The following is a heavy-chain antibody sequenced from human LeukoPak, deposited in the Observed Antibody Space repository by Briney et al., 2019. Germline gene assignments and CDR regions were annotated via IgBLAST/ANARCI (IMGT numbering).Heavy chain of an antibody. Sequence: ASVKVSRKASGYTFTSYGISWVRQAPGQGLEWMGWISAHNGNTNYAQKLQGRVTMTTDTSTSTAYMELRSLRSDDTAVYYCARATLLGLPAATLGSAFDIWGQGTMVTVSS. CDR3: ARATLLGLPAATLGSAFDI. V-gene: IGHV1-18*01. CDR2: ISAHNGNT. CDR1: GYTFTSYG. D-gene: IGHD2-2*01. J-gene: IGHJ3*02.